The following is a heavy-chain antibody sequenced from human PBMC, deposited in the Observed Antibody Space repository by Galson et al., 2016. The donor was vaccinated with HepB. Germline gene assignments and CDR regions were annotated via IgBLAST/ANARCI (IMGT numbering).Heavy chain of an antibody. CDR3: AKGRNYYENSGYFAD. J-gene: IGHJ4*02. D-gene: IGHD3-22*01. CDR1: GFLFTDHW. CDR2: VHPFGAVT. Sequence: SLRLYCAASGFLFTDHWMQWVRQAPGKGLVLVSRVHPFGAVTQYADSGKGRLTTSRDNAKNTVNLQMNSLRTEDTAVYNCAKGRNYYENSGYFADWGQGTLVTVSS. V-gene: IGHV3-74*01.